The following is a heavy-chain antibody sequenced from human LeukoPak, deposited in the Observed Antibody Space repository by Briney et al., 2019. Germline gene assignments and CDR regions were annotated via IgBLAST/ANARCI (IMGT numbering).Heavy chain of an antibody. Sequence: GGSLRLSCAASGFTVSSNYMSWVRQAPGKGLEWVSVIYSGGSTYYADSVKGRFTISRDSSKNTLYLQMNSLRAEDTAVYYCARAQWIQLSFDYWGQGTLVTVSS. V-gene: IGHV3-66*02. CDR3: ARAQWIQLSFDY. CDR2: IYSGGST. J-gene: IGHJ4*02. CDR1: GFTVSSNY. D-gene: IGHD5-18*01.